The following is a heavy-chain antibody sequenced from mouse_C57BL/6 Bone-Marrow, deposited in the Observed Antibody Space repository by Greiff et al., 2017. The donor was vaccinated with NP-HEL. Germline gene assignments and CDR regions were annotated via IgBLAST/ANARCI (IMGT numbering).Heavy chain of an antibody. D-gene: IGHD1-1*01. CDR3: TNSPITTVVAYYFDY. Sequence: EVHLVESGAELVRPGASVKLSCTASGFNIKDDYMHWVKQRPEQGLEWIGWIDPENGDTEYASKFQGKATITADTSSNTAYLQLSSLTSEDTAVYYCTNSPITTVVAYYFDYWGQGTTLTVSS. J-gene: IGHJ2*01. CDR2: IDPENGDT. CDR1: GFNIKDDY. V-gene: IGHV14-4*01.